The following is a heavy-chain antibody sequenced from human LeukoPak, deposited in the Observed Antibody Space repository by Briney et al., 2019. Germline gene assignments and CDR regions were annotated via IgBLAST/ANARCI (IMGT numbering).Heavy chain of an antibody. CDR2: INHSGST. Sequence: SETLSLTCAVYGGSFSGYYWSWIRQPPGKGLEWIGEINHSGSTNYNPSLKSRVTMSVDTSKDQFSLKLSSVTAADTAVYYCARAPGAYSSSWYGSSRYFDYWGQGTLVTVSS. CDR3: ARAPGAYSSSWYGSSRYFDY. D-gene: IGHD6-13*01. J-gene: IGHJ4*02. CDR1: GGSFSGYY. V-gene: IGHV4-34*01.